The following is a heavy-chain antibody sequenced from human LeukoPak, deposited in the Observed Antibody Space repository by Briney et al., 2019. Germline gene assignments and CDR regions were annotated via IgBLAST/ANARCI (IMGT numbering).Heavy chain of an antibody. Sequence: SETLSLTCTVSGGSIISNSYYWGWIRQPPGKGLEWIGSITYSGSTYYNPSLKRRVTISIDTSKNQFSLKLSSVTAADTAVYYCARERREQLLPPYTRSVTYFDYWGQGTLVTVSS. CDR2: ITYSGST. J-gene: IGHJ4*02. V-gene: IGHV4-39*07. D-gene: IGHD2-2*01. CDR3: ARERREQLLPPYTRSVTYFDY. CDR1: GGSIISNSYY.